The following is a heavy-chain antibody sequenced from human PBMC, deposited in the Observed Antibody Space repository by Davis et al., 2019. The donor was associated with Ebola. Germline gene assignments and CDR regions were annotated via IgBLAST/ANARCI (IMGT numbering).Heavy chain of an antibody. CDR2: ISAYNGNT. J-gene: IGHJ5*02. CDR1: GYTFTSYG. D-gene: IGHD4-11*01. Sequence: ASVKVSCKASGYTFTSYGISWVRQAPGQGLEWMGWISAYNGNTNYAQKLQGRVTMTTDTSTSTVYMELSSLRSEDTAVYYCARGGAGMTTVTTNVIPFDPWGQGTLVTVSS. V-gene: IGHV1-18*04. CDR3: ARGGAGMTTVTTNVIPFDP.